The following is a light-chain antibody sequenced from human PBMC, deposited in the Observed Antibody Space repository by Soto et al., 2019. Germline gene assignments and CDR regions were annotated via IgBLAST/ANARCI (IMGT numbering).Light chain of an antibody. J-gene: IGLJ3*02. Sequence: QSALTQPPSASGSPGQSVTISCTGTSSDVGGYNYVSWYQQHPGKAPKLMIYEVSKRPSGVPDRFSGSKSGNTSSLTGSGLQAEDEAYYYCSSYAGSNTWVFGGGTKLTVL. CDR1: SSDVGGYNY. V-gene: IGLV2-8*01. CDR2: EVS. CDR3: SSYAGSNTWV.